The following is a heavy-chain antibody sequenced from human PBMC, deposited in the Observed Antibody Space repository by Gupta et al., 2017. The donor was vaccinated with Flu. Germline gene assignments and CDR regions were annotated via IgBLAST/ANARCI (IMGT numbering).Heavy chain of an antibody. V-gene: IGHV3-73*01. CDR1: GFTFSGST. CDR2: IRSKANSYAT. D-gene: IGHD3/OR15-3a*01. CDR3: ARGMDGGWFDP. J-gene: IGHJ5*02. Sequence: EVQLVVSGGGLVQPGGSLKLSCAASGFTFSGSTMHWVRQASGKGLAWVGRIRSKANSYATAYAASVKGRFTISRDDSKNTAYLQMTSLKTEDTAVYYCARGMDGGWFDPWGQGTLVTVAS.